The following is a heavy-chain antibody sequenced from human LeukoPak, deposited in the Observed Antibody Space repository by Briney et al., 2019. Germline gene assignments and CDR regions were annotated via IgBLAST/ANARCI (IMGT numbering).Heavy chain of an antibody. CDR3: AKDGDYYDSSGYYFDRAFDI. Sequence: PGGSLRLSCAASGFTFSSYAMSWVRQAPGKGLEWVSAISGSGGSTYYADSVKGRFTISRDNSKNTLYLQMNSLRAEDTAVYYCAKDGDYYDSSGYYFDRAFDIWGQGTMVTVSS. D-gene: IGHD3-22*01. CDR2: ISGSGGST. J-gene: IGHJ3*02. V-gene: IGHV3-23*01. CDR1: GFTFSSYA.